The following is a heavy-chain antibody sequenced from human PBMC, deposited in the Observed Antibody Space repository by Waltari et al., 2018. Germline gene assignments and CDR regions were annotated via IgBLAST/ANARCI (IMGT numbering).Heavy chain of an antibody. V-gene: IGHV4-61*09. D-gene: IGHD6-13*01. J-gene: IGHJ4*02. CDR3: ARELKDSSRGLDY. CDR2: IYTSGST. Sequence: QEQLQESGPGLVKPSQTLSLTCTVSGGSISSGSYYWSWIRQPAGKGLEWIGYIYTSGSTNYNPSLKSRVTISVDTSKNQFSLKLSSVTAADTAVYYCARELKDSSRGLDYWGQGTLVTVSS. CDR1: GGSISSGSYY.